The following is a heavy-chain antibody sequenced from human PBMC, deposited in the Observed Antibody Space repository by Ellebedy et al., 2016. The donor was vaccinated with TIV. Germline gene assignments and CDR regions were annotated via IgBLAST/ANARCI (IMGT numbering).Heavy chain of an antibody. Sequence: GESLKISCAASGFTFSGYYMSWFRQAPGKGPEWVSYISYSGDLMYYADSVKGRFTTSRDNAENSLYLQMNSLRAEDTAVYYCARYDYGDSALYYYGMDVWGQGTTVTVSS. J-gene: IGHJ6*02. V-gene: IGHV3-11*04. CDR2: ISYSGDLM. CDR3: ARYDYGDSALYYYGMDV. CDR1: GFTFSGYY. D-gene: IGHD4-17*01.